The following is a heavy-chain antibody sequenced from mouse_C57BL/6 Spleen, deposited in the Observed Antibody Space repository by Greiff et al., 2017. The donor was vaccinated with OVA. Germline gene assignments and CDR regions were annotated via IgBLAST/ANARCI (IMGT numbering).Heavy chain of an antibody. J-gene: IGHJ4*01. CDR1: GYTFTDYE. D-gene: IGHD1-1*01. V-gene: IGHV1-15*01. CDR2: IDPETGGT. CDR3: TRFYYGSSPSYAMDY. Sequence: VQLQQSGAELVRPGASVTLSCKASGYTFTDYEMHWVKQTPVHGLEWIGAIDPETGGTAYNQKFKGKAILTADKSSSTAYMELRSLTSEDSAVYYCTRFYYGSSPSYAMDYWGQGTSVTVSS.